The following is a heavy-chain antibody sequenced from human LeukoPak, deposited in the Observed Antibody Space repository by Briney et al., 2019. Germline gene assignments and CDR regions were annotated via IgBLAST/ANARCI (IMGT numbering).Heavy chain of an antibody. Sequence: PGGSLRLSCAASGFTFSSYEMNWVRQAPGKGLEWVSYISSSGSTIYYADSVKGRFTISRDNAKISLYLQMNSLRAEDTAVYYCARRTGTNPFDYWGQGTLVTVSS. D-gene: IGHD7-27*01. J-gene: IGHJ4*02. V-gene: IGHV3-48*03. CDR1: GFTFSSYE. CDR2: ISSSGSTI. CDR3: ARRTGTNPFDY.